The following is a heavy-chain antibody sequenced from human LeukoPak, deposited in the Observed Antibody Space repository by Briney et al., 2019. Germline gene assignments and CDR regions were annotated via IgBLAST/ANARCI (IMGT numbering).Heavy chain of an antibody. CDR1: GYTFTSYG. V-gene: IGHV1-3*01. J-gene: IGHJ4*02. D-gene: IGHD3-22*01. CDR2: INAGNGNT. CDR3: ARVPFGGYYDSSGYYFGYYFDY. Sequence: GASVKVSCKASGYTFTSYGISWVRQAPGQRLEWMGWINAGNGNTKYSQKFQGRVTITRDTSASTAYMELSSLRSEDTAVYYCARVPFGGYYDSSGYYFGYYFDYWGQGTLVTVSS.